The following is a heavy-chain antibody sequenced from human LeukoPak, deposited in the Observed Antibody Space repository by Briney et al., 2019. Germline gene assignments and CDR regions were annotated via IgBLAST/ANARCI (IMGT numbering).Heavy chain of an antibody. CDR3: ARKGAVTAGY. J-gene: IGHJ4*02. CDR2: TRDKAASYST. Sequence: GGSLSLSCAASGFTFSDHYLDWVRQAPGKGLEWVGRTRDKAASYSTEYATSVRGRFTVSRDDSKNSPYLQMNSLRAEDTAVYYCARKGAVTAGYWGQGTLVTVSS. D-gene: IGHD4-11*01. CDR1: GFTFSDHY. V-gene: IGHV3-72*01.